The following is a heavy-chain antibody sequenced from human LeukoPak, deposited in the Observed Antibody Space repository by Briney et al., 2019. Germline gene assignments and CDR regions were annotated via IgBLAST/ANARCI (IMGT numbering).Heavy chain of an antibody. CDR2: ISYDGSNK. Sequence: PGGSLRLSCAASGFTFSSYGMHWVRQAPGKGLEWVAVISYDGSNKYYADSVKGRFTISRNNSENTLYLQMNSLRAEDTAVYYCATQGGELITYWGQGTLVTVSS. D-gene: IGHD1-26*01. V-gene: IGHV3-30*03. J-gene: IGHJ4*02. CDR3: ATQGGELITY. CDR1: GFTFSSYG.